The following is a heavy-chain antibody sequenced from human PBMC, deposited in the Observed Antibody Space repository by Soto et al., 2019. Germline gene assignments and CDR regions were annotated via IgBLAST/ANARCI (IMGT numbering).Heavy chain of an antibody. CDR2: IKQDGSEK. D-gene: IGHD3-10*01. J-gene: IGHJ6*02. CDR3: ARFWGSGREGPYYYGMDV. CDR1: GFTFSSYW. V-gene: IGHV3-7*03. Sequence: EVQLVESGGGLVQPGGSLRLSCAASGFTFSSYWMSWVRQAPGKGLEWVANIKQDGSEKYYVDSVKGRFTISRDNAKNSLYLQMNSLRAEHTAVYYCARFWGSGREGPYYYGMDVWGQGTTVTVSS.